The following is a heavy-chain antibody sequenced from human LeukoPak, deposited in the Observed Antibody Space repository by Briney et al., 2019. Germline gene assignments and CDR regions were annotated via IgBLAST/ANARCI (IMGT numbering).Heavy chain of an antibody. CDR3: ATEPDSAYCSGGRCPFDY. V-gene: IGHV4-4*02. CDR1: GGSISSSNW. CDR2: IYHSGST. D-gene: IGHD2-15*01. Sequence: SGTLSLTCAVSGGSISSSNWWSWVRQPPGKGLEWIGEIYHSGSTNYNPSLKSRVTISVDKSKNQFSLQLSYVTAADTAVYYCATEPDSAYCSGGRCPFDYWGQGTLVTVSS. J-gene: IGHJ4*02.